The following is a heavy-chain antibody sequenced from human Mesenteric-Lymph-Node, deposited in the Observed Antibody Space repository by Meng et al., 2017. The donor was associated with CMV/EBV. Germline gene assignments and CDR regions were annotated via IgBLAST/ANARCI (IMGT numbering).Heavy chain of an antibody. D-gene: IGHD1-1*01. CDR2: INHSGSS. Sequence: GSLRLSCVVYGGSFSGYYWTWIRRSPGKGLEWIGEINHSGSSNYNPSLKSRVTISIDTSKNQFSLKMTSVTAADTAVYYCARGYHQLVRFNYWGQGTQVTVSS. CDR1: GGSFSGYY. J-gene: IGHJ4*02. V-gene: IGHV4-34*01. CDR3: ARGYHQLVRFNY.